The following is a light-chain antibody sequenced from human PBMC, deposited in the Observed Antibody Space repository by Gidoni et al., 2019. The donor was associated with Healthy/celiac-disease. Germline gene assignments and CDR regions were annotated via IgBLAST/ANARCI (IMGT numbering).Light chain of an antibody. Sequence: QSALTQPASVSGSPGQSIPTSCTGTSSDVGGYNYVSWYQQHPGKAPKLMIYEVSNRPSGVSNRFSGSKSGNTASLTISGLQAEDEADYYCSSYTSSSTLDVVFGGGTKLTVL. CDR1: SSDVGGYNY. CDR2: EVS. J-gene: IGLJ2*01. V-gene: IGLV2-14*01. CDR3: SSYTSSSTLDVV.